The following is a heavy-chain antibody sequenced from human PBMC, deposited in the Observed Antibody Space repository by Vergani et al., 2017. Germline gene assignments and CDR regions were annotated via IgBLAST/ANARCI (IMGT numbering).Heavy chain of an antibody. Sequence: EVQLVQSGAEVKKPGESLTISCKVSGYSFTSYWIGWVRQMPGKGLEWMGIIYPGDSDTRYSPSFQGQVTISADKSISTAYLQWSSLKASDTAMYYCARLPSDIWSGYYGYYYYYMDVWGKGTTVTVSS. J-gene: IGHJ6*03. CDR3: ARLPSDIWSGYYGYYYYYMDV. V-gene: IGHV5-51*01. CDR2: IYPGDSDT. CDR1: GYSFTSYW. D-gene: IGHD3-3*01.